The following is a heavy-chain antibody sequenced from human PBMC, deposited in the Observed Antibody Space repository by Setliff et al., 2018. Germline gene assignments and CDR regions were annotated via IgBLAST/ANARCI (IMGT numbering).Heavy chain of an antibody. J-gene: IGHJ4*02. CDR1: GFTFSSYG. D-gene: IGHD1-26*01. V-gene: IGHV3-30*02. Sequence: PGESLKISCAASGFTFSSYGMHWVRQAPGKGLEWVAFIRYDGSNKYYADSVKGRFTISRDNSKNTLYLQMNSLRAEDTAVYYCAKVEVGARLHDYWGQGTLVTVSS. CDR2: IRYDGSNK. CDR3: AKVEVGARLHDY.